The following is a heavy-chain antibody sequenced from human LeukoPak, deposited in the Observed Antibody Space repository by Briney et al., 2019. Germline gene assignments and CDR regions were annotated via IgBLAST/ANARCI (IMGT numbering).Heavy chain of an antibody. V-gene: IGHV3-48*03. CDR1: GFTFSSYE. Sequence: SGGSLRLSCAASGFTFSSYEMNWVRQAQGKGLEWVSYISSSGSTIYYADSVKGRFTISRDNAKNSLYLQMNSLRAEDTAVYYCARTRSSYSGSHTFDYWGQGTLVTVSS. J-gene: IGHJ4*02. D-gene: IGHD1-26*01. CDR2: ISSSGSTI. CDR3: ARTRSSYSGSHTFDY.